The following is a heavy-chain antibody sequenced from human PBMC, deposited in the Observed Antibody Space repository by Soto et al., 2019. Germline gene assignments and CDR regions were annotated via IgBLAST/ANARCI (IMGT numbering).Heavy chain of an antibody. D-gene: IGHD4-4*01. CDR3: AITTSTVSYWFDP. J-gene: IGHJ5*02. Sequence: QVQLVESGGGVVQPGRSLRLSCAASGFTLSSSGMHWVRQAPGKGLEWVAVISYDGSDKYYADSVKGRFTISRDNSKNMVYLQMNNLRAEDSAIYYCAITTSTVSYWFDPWGPGTQVTVSS. CDR1: GFTLSSSG. CDR2: ISYDGSDK. V-gene: IGHV3-33*05.